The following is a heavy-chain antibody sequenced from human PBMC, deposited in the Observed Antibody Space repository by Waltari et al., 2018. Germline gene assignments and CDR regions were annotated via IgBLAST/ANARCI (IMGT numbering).Heavy chain of an antibody. D-gene: IGHD4-4*01. CDR3: AKESREDYTTGAVDF. J-gene: IGHJ4*02. CDR1: GYTFTAYY. Sequence: QVQLVQSGAEVKTPGASVKVSCKASGYTFTAYYIHWVRQAPGQGLEWMGWINPNPNSAATNDAQKFQGRVTMTSDTSIGTAYMELSRLTSDDTAVYYCAKESREDYTTGAVDFWGQGTLVTVSS. V-gene: IGHV1-2*02. CDR2: INPNPNSAAT.